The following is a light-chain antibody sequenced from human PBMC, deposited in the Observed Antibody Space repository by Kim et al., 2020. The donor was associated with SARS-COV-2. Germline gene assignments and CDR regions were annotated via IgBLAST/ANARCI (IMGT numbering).Light chain of an antibody. CDR1: IIGSNS. V-gene: IGLV3-21*04. CDR2: YDS. J-gene: IGLJ2*01. Sequence: SYVLTQPPSVSVAPGNTARITCGGDIIGSNSVHWYQRKPGQAPVLVLYYDSDRPSGIPERFSGSKSGNTATLTISRVEAGDEADYYCQVWDSSSVVFGGGTKLTVL. CDR3: QVWDSSSVV.